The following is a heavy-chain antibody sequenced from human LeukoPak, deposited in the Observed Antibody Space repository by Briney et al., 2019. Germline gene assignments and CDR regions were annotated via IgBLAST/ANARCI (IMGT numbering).Heavy chain of an antibody. V-gene: IGHV4-59*01. CDR3: ARGPHYHDSSGYSPSYSYAMDV. CDR1: GGSISSYY. J-gene: IGHJ6*02. D-gene: IGHD3-22*01. Sequence: PSETLSLTCTVSGGSISSYYWSWIRQPPGKGLEWIGYIYYSGSTNYNPSLRSRVTISVHTSKNQFSLDLRSVTAADTAVYYCARGPHYHDSSGYSPSYSYAMDVWGQGTTVTVSS. CDR2: IYYSGST.